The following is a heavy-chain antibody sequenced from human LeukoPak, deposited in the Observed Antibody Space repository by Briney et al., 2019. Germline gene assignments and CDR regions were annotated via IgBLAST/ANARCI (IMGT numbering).Heavy chain of an antibody. D-gene: IGHD2-15*01. CDR2: NNGDGSTT. CDR3: ARDPRNVGLAP. J-gene: IGHJ5*02. CDR1: GFSLSGYW. Sequence: GGSLRLSCVASGFSLSGYWMYWVRQAPGKGLMYISRNNGDGSTTNYADVVRGRFTMSRDNVKNTLYLQMNSLRVEDTAVYYCARDPRNVGLAPWGQGTLVTVSS. V-gene: IGHV3-74*01.